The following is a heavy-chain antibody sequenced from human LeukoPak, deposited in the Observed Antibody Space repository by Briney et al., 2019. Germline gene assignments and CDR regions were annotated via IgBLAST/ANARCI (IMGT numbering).Heavy chain of an antibody. CDR3: ARLRRYCSGGSCYSAKKYYFDY. J-gene: IGHJ4*02. Sequence: PSETLSLTCAVYGGSFSGYYWSWIRQPPGEGLEWIGEINHSGSTNYNPSLKSRVTISVDTSKNQFSLKLSSVTAADTAVYYCARLRRYCSGGSCYSAKKYYFDYWGQGTLVTVSS. V-gene: IGHV4-34*01. D-gene: IGHD2-15*01. CDR2: INHSGST. CDR1: GGSFSGYY.